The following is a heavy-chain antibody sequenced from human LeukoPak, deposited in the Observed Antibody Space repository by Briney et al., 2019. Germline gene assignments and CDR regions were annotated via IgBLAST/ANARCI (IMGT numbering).Heavy chain of an antibody. CDR3: ARSQGYCSGGSCLQGDWFDP. Sequence: GESLKISCKGSGYSFTSYWIGWVRQMPGKGLEWMGIIYPGDSDTRYSPSFQGQVTILADKSISTAYLQWGSLKASDTAMYYCARSQGYCSGGSCLQGDWFDPWGQGTLVTVSS. CDR2: IYPGDSDT. D-gene: IGHD2-15*01. CDR1: GYSFTSYW. J-gene: IGHJ5*02. V-gene: IGHV5-51*01.